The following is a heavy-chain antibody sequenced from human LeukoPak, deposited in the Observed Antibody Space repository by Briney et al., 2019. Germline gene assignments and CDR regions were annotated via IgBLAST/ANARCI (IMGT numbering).Heavy chain of an antibody. CDR2: IRATGDIT. D-gene: IGHD3-9*01. CDR1: GFTFSTYA. Sequence: GGSLRLSCAASGFTFSTYAMTWARQAPGKGLEWVSTIRATGDITYYADSVKGRFTISRDNSKNTLYLQMNSLRAEDTAVYYCANIRYGYRGQGTLVTVSS. J-gene: IGHJ4*02. V-gene: IGHV3-23*01. CDR3: ANIRYGY.